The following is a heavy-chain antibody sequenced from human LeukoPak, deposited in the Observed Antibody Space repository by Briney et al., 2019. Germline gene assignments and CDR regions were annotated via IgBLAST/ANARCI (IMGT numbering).Heavy chain of an antibody. V-gene: IGHV3-48*01. J-gene: IGHJ6*03. CDR3: ARESSSQNYFYMDV. Sequence: GGSLRLSCTTAGFTFKSYSMNWVRPAPGKGLEWLSYISGSSATKDYSDSVRGRFTISRDNAKDSLYLQMNSLRAEDTAVYYCARESSSQNYFYMDVWGNGTTVSVSS. CDR1: GFTFKSYS. CDR2: ISGSSATK.